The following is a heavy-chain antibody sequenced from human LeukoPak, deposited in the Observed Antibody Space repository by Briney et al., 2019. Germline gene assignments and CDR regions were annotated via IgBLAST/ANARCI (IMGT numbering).Heavy chain of an antibody. CDR2: ISDIGSI. J-gene: IGHJ4*02. D-gene: IGHD3-3*01. CDR1: GGSISSYY. V-gene: IGHV4-59*12. CDR3: ARVPTYYDFWSGYPYYFDY. Sequence: SETLSLTCTVSGGSISSYYWSWIRQPPGKGLEWIAYISDIGSINYNPSLKSRVTISLDTSKNQFSLKLSSVTAADTAVYYCARVPTYYDFWSGYPYYFDYWGQGTLVTVSS.